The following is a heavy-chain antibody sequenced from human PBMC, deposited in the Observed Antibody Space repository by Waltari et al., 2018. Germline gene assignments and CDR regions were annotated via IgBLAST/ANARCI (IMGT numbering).Heavy chain of an antibody. CDR3: ARVRSGSYVNNWFDP. D-gene: IGHD1-26*01. CDR2: IYYSGST. V-gene: IGHV4-31*03. CDR1: GGSIRSGCYS. J-gene: IGHJ5*02. Sequence: QVQLQESGPGLVKPSQTLSLTSTVSGGSIRSGCYSRRWIRPHPGKGLEWIGYIYYSGSTYYNPSLKSRVTISVDTSKNQFSLKLSSVTAADTAVYYCARVRSGSYVNNWFDPWGQGTLVTVSS.